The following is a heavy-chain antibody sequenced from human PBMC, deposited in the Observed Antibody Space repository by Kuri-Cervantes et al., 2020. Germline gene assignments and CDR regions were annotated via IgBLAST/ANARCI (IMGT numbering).Heavy chain of an antibody. CDR2: ISGSGGST. J-gene: IGHJ5*02. CDR1: GFTFSSYA. V-gene: IGHV3-23*01. CDR3: ARDRRMVRGVIINGHNWFDP. Sequence: LSLTCAASGFTFSSYAMSWVRQAPGKGLEWVSAISGSGGSTYYADSVKGRFTISRDNSKNTLYLQMNSLGAEDTAVYYCARDRRMVRGVIINGHNWFDPWGQGTLVTVSS. D-gene: IGHD3-10*01.